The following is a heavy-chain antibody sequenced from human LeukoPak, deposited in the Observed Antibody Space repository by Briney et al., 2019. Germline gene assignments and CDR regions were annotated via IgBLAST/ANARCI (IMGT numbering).Heavy chain of an antibody. CDR1: GFTFSSYG. V-gene: IGHV3-30*18. Sequence: PGGSLRLSCAASGFTFSSYGMRWVRQAPGKGLGWVAVISYDGSNKYYADSVKGRFTISRDNSKNTLYLQMNSLRAEDTAVYYCAKDIDSSSSGLINYWGQGTLVTVSS. CDR2: ISYDGSNK. J-gene: IGHJ4*02. CDR3: AKDIDSSSSGLINY. D-gene: IGHD6-6*01.